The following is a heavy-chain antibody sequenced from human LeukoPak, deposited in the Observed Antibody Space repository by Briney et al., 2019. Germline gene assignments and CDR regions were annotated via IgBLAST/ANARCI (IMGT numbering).Heavy chain of an antibody. CDR2: ISAYNGNT. Sequence: ASMKVSCKASGYTFTSYGISWVRQAPGQGLEWMGWISAYNGNTNYAQKLQGRVTMTTDTSPSTAYMELRSLRSDDTAVYYCARDMSPPSYNWFDPWGQGTLVTVSS. CDR3: ARDMSPPSYNWFDP. V-gene: IGHV1-18*01. J-gene: IGHJ5*02. CDR1: GYTFTSYG. D-gene: IGHD2-15*01.